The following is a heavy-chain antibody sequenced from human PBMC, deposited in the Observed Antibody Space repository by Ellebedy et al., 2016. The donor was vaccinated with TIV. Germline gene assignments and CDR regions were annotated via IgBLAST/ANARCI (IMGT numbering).Heavy chain of an antibody. CDR2: VSGSGISR. J-gene: IGHJ4*02. CDR1: GFTFSNYV. D-gene: IGHD6-19*01. Sequence: GGSLRLSCAASGFTFSNYVRSWVRQPPGKGLEWVSVVSGSGISRYYADSVKGRFTVPRDNSKNPLYLQMNSLRAEDTAVYFCAKDRVIPVPGTGHFDSWGQGTLVTVSS. V-gene: IGHV3-23*01. CDR3: AKDRVIPVPGTGHFDS.